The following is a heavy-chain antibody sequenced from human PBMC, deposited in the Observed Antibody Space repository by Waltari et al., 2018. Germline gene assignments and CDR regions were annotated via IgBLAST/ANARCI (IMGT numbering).Heavy chain of an antibody. V-gene: IGHV1-69*05. J-gene: IGHJ3*02. CDR3: GGSYYSGSAFDI. Sequence: QVQLVQSGAEVKKPGSSVKVSCKASGGTFSSYALSWVRQAPGQGLEWMGGIIPIFGTANYAQKFQGRVTITTDESTSTAYMELSSLRSEDTAVYYCGGSYYSGSAFDIWGQGTMVTVSS. D-gene: IGHD1-26*01. CDR1: GGTFSSYA. CDR2: IIPIFGTA.